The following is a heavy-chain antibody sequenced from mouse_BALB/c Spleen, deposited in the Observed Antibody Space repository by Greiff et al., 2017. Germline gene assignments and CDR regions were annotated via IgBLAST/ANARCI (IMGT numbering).Heavy chain of an antibody. CDR3: ARFYYGGYFDY. D-gene: IGHD1-1*01. J-gene: IGHJ2*01. CDR1: GYSITSDYA. CDR2: ISYSGST. V-gene: IGHV3-2*02. Sequence: EVQLVESGPGLVKPSQSLSLTCTVTGYSITSDYAWNWIRQFPGNKLEWMGYISYSGSTSYNPSLKSRISITRDTSKNQFFLQLNSVTTEDTATYYCARFYYGGYFDYWGQGTTLTVSS.